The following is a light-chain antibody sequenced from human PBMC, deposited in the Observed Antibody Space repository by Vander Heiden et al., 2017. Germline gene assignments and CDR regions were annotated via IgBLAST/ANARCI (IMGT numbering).Light chain of an antibody. V-gene: IGLV3-21*02. CDR2: DDS. CDR3: QVGDSSSDHVV. Sequence: SYVLTQPPSVSVAPAPTDRITCGGTNIGSKSVHWYQQKPGQAPVLVVYDDSDRPSGIPERFCGSNSGNTATLTISRVEAGDEADYYCQVGDSSSDHVVFGGGTKLTVL. CDR1: NIGSKS. J-gene: IGLJ2*01.